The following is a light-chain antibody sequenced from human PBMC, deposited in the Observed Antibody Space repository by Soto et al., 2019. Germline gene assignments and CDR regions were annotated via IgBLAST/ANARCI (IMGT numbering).Light chain of an antibody. CDR3: QQRSNPYT. CDR1: QSVSSTL. Sequence: EIVLTQSPVALSLSPGERATLSCRASQSVSSTLLTWYQQKPGQAPRLLIYGVSSRATGIPDRFSGSGSGTDFTLTISRLEPEDFAVYYCQQRSNPYTFGQGTKVDIK. CDR2: GVS. J-gene: IGKJ2*01. V-gene: IGKV3D-20*02.